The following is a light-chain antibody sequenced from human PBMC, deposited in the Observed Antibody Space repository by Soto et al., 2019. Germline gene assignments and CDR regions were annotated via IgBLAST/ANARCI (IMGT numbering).Light chain of an antibody. Sequence: QPVLTQPPSVSGAPGQRVTISCTASSSNIGAGYDVHWYQQLPGTAPKLLIYGNTNRPSGVPDRFSGSKSGTSASLAITGLQAEDEADYYCQSYDSSLSAGVFGGGTQLTVL. J-gene: IGLJ3*02. CDR2: GNT. V-gene: IGLV1-40*01. CDR3: QSYDSSLSAGV. CDR1: SSNIGAGYD.